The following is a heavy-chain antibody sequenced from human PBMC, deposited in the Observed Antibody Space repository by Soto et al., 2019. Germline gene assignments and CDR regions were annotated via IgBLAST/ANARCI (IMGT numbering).Heavy chain of an antibody. CDR3: AIPQGAHRNYFDGMDV. CDR1: GFTFSSFV. CDR2: IAHDGSNK. V-gene: IGHV3-30-3*01. D-gene: IGHD1-1*01. Sequence: QVHLVESWGGVVQPGGSLRLSCAASGFTFSSFVMHWVRQAPGKGLEWVAFIAHDGSNKHYADSVKGRFTISRDNSNKTLYLQMNSLGVEDPAVYYWAIPQGAHRNYFDGMDVWGQGTTVTVSS. J-gene: IGHJ6*02.